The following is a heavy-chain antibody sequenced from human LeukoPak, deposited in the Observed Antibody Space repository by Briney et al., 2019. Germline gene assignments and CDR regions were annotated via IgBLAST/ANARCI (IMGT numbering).Heavy chain of an antibody. CDR2: ITSSSSTI. CDR1: GFTFSTYT. Sequence: GGSLRLSCAASGFTFSTYTMNWVRQAPGKGLEWLSYITSSSSTIYYADSVKGRFTISRDNAKNSLYLQMNSLRDEDTAVYYCARGPYGDYVDAFDIWGRGTMVTVSS. CDR3: ARGPYGDYVDAFDI. J-gene: IGHJ3*02. D-gene: IGHD4-17*01. V-gene: IGHV3-48*02.